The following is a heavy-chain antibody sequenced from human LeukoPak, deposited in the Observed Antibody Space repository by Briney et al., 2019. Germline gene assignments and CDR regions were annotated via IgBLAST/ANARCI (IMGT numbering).Heavy chain of an antibody. CDR1: GFTVSSNY. Sequence: GGSLRLSCAASGFTVSSNYMSWVRQAPGRGLEWVSVIYSGGSTYYADSVKGRFTISRDNSKNTLYLQMNSLRAEDTAVYYCARAPADGGDYYGMDVWGKGTTVTVSS. CDR2: IYSGGST. CDR3: ARAPADGGDYYGMDV. V-gene: IGHV3-53*01. D-gene: IGHD5-24*01. J-gene: IGHJ6*04.